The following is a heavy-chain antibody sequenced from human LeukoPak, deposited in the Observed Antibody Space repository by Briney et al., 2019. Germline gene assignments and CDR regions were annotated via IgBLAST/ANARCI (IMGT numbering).Heavy chain of an antibody. Sequence: GGSLRLSCAASGFTFSSYAMSWVRQAPGKGLEWVSAVSGSGGSTYYADSVKGRFTISRDNSKNTLYLQMNSLRAEDTAVYYCAKVVRPDRVNMVRGVPKYYYGMDVWGQGTTVTVSS. J-gene: IGHJ6*02. V-gene: IGHV3-23*01. CDR2: VSGSGGST. CDR1: GFTFSSYA. D-gene: IGHD3-10*01. CDR3: AKVVRPDRVNMVRGVPKYYYGMDV.